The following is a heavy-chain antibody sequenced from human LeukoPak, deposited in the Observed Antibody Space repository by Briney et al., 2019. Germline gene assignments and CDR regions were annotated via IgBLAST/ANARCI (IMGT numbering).Heavy chain of an antibody. V-gene: IGHV3-48*04. CDR1: GFTFSSYS. Sequence: GGSLRLSCAASGFTFSSYSMNWVRQAPGKGLEWVSYISSSSSTIYYADSVKGRFTISRDNAKNSLYLQMNSLRAEDTAVYYCATDSGYYVYWGQGTLVTVSS. J-gene: IGHJ4*02. CDR3: ATDSGYYVY. D-gene: IGHD3-22*01. CDR2: ISSSSSTI.